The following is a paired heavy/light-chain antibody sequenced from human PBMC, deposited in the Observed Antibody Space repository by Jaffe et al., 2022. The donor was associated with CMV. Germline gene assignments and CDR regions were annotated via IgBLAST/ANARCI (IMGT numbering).Heavy chain of an antibody. D-gene: IGHD3-22*01. CDR2: IKHSGST. CDR3: ARGPTTQYYEGSGYYFFDY. Sequence: QVQLQQWGAGLLKPSETLSLTCAVYGGSFSGYYWTWIRQPPGKGLEWIGEIKHSGSTNYNPSLKSRVTISGDTSKNQFSLKLRSVTAADTAVYYCARGPTTQYYEGSGYYFFDYWGQGALVTVSS. V-gene: IGHV4-34*01. CDR1: GGSFSGYY. J-gene: IGHJ4*02.
Light chain of an antibody. CDR1: SSDVGGYNY. J-gene: IGLJ1*01. CDR2: DVS. Sequence: QSALTQPASVSGSPGQSITISCTGTSSDVGGYNYVSWYQQHPGKAPKLMIHDVSNRPSGVSNRFSGSKSGNTASLTISGLQAEDEADYYCSSYTSSSTLYVFGTGTKVTVL. CDR3: SSYTSSSTLYV. V-gene: IGLV2-14*03.